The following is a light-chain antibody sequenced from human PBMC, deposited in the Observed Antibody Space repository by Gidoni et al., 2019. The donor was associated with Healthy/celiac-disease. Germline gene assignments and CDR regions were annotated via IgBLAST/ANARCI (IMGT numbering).Light chain of an antibody. CDR2: DVS. CDR3: SSYTSSSPCV. V-gene: IGLV2-14*01. Sequence: QSALTQPASVSGSPGPSITISCTGTSSDVGGYNYVSWYQQHPGKAPKLMIYDVSNRPSGVSNRFSGSKSGNTASLTISGLQAEDEADYYCSSYTSSSPCVFGTGTKVTVL. CDR1: SSDVGGYNY. J-gene: IGLJ1*01.